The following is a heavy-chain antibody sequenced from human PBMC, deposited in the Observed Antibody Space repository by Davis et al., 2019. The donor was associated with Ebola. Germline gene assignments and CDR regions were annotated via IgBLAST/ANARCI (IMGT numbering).Heavy chain of an antibody. V-gene: IGHV3-30*18. D-gene: IGHD3-22*01. CDR2: ISYDGSNK. J-gene: IGHJ3*02. CDR3: AKGRITMIVVNAFDI. CDR1: GFTFSSYG. Sequence: PGGSLRLSCAASGFTFSSYGMHWVRQAPGKGLEWVAVISYDGSNKYYADSVKGRFTISRDNSKNTLYLQMNSLRAEDTAVYYCAKGRITMIVVNAFDIWGQGTMVTVSS.